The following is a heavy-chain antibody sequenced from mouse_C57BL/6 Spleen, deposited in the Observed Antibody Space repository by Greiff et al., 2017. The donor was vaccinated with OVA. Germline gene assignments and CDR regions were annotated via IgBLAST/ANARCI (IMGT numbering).Heavy chain of an antibody. CDR1: GFTFSSYA. CDR3: AREREKMGNFFDY. CDR2: ISDGGSYT. J-gene: IGHJ2*01. V-gene: IGHV5-4*01. D-gene: IGHD2-1*01. Sequence: DVHLVESGGGLVKPGGSLKLSCAASGFTFSSYAMSWVRQTPEKRLEWVATISDGGSYTYYPDNVKGRFTISRDNAKNNLYLQMSHLKSEDTAMYYCAREREKMGNFFDYWGQGTTLTVSS.